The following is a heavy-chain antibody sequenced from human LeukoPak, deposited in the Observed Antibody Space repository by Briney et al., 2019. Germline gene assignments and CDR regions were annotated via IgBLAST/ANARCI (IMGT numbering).Heavy chain of an antibody. CDR2: IWYDGSNK. CDR3: ATASWMYDFWSGYFDY. J-gene: IGHJ4*02. V-gene: IGHV3-33*01. D-gene: IGHD3-3*01. CDR1: GFTFSSYG. Sequence: GGSLRLSCAASGFTFSSYGMHWVRQAPGKGLEWVAVIWYDGSNKYYADSVKGRFTISRDNSKNTLYLQMNSLRAEDTAVYYCATASWMYDFWSGYFDYWGQGTLVTVSS.